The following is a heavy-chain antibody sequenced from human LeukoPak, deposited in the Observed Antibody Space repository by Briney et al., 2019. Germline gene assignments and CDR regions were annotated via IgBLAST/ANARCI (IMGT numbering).Heavy chain of an antibody. D-gene: IGHD1-26*01. J-gene: IGHJ4*02. CDR3: ARDPQQLVGATGGGFNF. CDR2: ISAYNGNT. CDR1: GYTFTTYG. V-gene: IGHV1-18*01. Sequence: ASVKVSCKTSGYTFTTYGISWVRQAPGQGLEWMGWISAYNGNTNYAQKVQGRVTMTTGTSASTAYMELRSLRSDDTAVYYCARDPQQLVGATGGGFNFWGQGTLVTVSS.